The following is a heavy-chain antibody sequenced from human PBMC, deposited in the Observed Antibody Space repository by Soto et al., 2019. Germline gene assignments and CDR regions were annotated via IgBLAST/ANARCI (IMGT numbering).Heavy chain of an antibody. CDR2: ISADNGKT. CDR1: GYTFTTYG. J-gene: IGHJ6*03. D-gene: IGHD2-21*02. V-gene: IGHV1-18*01. CDR3: ARGNQCSGSDCYHYYYMDV. Sequence: ASVKVSCKASGYTFTTYGISWVRQAPGQGLEWMGWISADNGKTNYAQNLQDRVTMTTDTSTSTAYMELRSLRSDDTAVYFCARGNQCSGSDCYHYYYMDVWGKGTTVTVSS.